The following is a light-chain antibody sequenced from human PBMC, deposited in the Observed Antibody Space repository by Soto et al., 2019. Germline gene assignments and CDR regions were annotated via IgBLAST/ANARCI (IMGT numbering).Light chain of an antibody. CDR2: EVS. V-gene: IGLV2-23*02. CDR3: CSYAGSNYV. Sequence: QSALTQPASVSGSPGQSITISCTGTSSDVGNYNLVSWYQHHPGKAPKLMIYEVSKRPSGVSNRFSGSKSGDTASLTISGLQAEDEADSYCCSYAGSNYVFGTGTKLTVL. CDR1: SSDVGNYNL. J-gene: IGLJ1*01.